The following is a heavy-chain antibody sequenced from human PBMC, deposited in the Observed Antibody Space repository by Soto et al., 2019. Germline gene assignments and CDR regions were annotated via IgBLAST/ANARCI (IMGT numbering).Heavy chain of an antibody. V-gene: IGHV1-18*01. CDR3: AREILSCSSTSCYDNWFDP. D-gene: IGHD2-2*01. CDR1: GYTFTSYG. Sequence: ASVKVSCKSSGYTFTSYGISWVRQAPGQGLEWMGWISAYNGNTKYAQKLQGRVTMTTDTSTSTAYMELRSLRSDDTAVYYCAREILSCSSTSCYDNWFDPWGQ. J-gene: IGHJ5*02. CDR2: ISAYNGNT.